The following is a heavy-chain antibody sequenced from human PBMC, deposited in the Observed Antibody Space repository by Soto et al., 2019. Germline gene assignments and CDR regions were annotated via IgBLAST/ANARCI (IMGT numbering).Heavy chain of an antibody. V-gene: IGHV3-23*01. CDR3: AKDEGAYVSNAFDI. D-gene: IGHD1-26*01. CDR2: ISGSGGST. Sequence: PGGSLRLSCAASGFTFSIYAMSWVRQAPGKGLEWVSAISGSGGSTYYADSVKGRFTVSRDNSKNTLYLQMNSLRAEDTAVYYCAKDEGAYVSNAFDIWGQGTMVTVSS. J-gene: IGHJ3*02. CDR1: GFTFSIYA.